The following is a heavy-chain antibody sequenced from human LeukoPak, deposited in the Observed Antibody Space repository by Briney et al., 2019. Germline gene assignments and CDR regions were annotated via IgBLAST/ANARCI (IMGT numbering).Heavy chain of an antibody. Sequence: GGSLRLSCAASGFTFTNYGMHWVRQAPGKGLEWVAVISYDGSNKFYAGSVKGRFTISRDTSKNTLYLQMNSLRADDTAVYYCAKEAGYCSSTSCSLYYFYDMDVWGQGTTVTVSS. CDR2: ISYDGSNK. V-gene: IGHV3-30*18. CDR1: GFTFTNYG. D-gene: IGHD2-2*01. CDR3: AKEAGYCSSTSCSLYYFYDMDV. J-gene: IGHJ6*02.